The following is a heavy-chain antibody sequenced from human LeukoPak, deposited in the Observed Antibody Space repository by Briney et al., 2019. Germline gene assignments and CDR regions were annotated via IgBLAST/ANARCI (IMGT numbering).Heavy chain of an antibody. CDR2: IYPGDSHT. D-gene: IGHD2-2*01. V-gene: IGHV5-51*01. J-gene: IGHJ4*02. CDR1: GYTFTSYW. Sequence: GESLKISCKGSGYTFTSYWIAWVRQMPGKGLEWMAIIYPGDSHTKYSPSFQGQVTMSADKSINTAYLQWSSLKASDTAMYYCARRQGCSSTSCPPDSWGQGTLVTVSS. CDR3: ARRQGCSSTSCPPDS.